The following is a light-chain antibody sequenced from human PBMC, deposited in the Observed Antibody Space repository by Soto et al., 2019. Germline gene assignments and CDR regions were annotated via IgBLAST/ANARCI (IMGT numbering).Light chain of an antibody. V-gene: IGKV3-15*01. Sequence: EIVMTQSPATLSVSPGERATLSCRASQSVSSNLAWYQQKPGQAPRLLIYGASTRATGIPARFSGSGSGIEFTLTISSLQSEDFAVYYCQQYNNWPVEFGQGTKVEIK. CDR2: GAS. J-gene: IGKJ1*01. CDR1: QSVSSN. CDR3: QQYNNWPVE.